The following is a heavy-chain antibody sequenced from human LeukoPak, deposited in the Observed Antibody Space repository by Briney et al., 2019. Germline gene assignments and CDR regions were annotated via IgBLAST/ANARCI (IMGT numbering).Heavy chain of an antibody. CDR2: ISSSGSTI. CDR3: ARDSVYYYDSSGRDY. D-gene: IGHD3-22*01. V-gene: IGHV3-11*04. J-gene: IGHJ4*02. Sequence: GGSLRLSCAASGFTFSDYYMSWIRQAPGKGLEWVSYISSSGSTIYYADSVKGRFTISRDNAKNSLYLQMNSLRAEDTAVYYCARDSVYYYDSSGRDYWGQGTLVTVSS. CDR1: GFTFSDYY.